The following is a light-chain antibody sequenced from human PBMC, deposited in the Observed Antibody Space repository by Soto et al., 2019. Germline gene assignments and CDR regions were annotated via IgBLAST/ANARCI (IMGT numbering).Light chain of an antibody. CDR3: QQYDSYPLT. Sequence: DTQMTQSPSTLSASVGDRVTITCRASQSISSWLAWYQQKPGKAPKLLIYKASTLHSGVPSRFSGRGSGTEFTLTISRLQPDDFATYYCQQYDSYPLTFGEGTKVEIK. CDR1: QSISSW. CDR2: KAS. J-gene: IGKJ4*01. V-gene: IGKV1-5*03.